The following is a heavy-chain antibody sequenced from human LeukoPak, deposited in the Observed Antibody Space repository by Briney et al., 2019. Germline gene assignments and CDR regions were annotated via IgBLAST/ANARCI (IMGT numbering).Heavy chain of an antibody. CDR3: ASRNSSGWYLDY. CDR2: ISSSSSYI. CDR1: GFTFSSYS. V-gene: IGHV3-21*01. J-gene: IGHJ4*02. Sequence: GGSLRLSCAASGFTFSSYSMNWVRQAPGKGLEWVSSISSSSSYIYYADSVKGRFTISRDNAKNSLYLQMNSLRAEDTAVYYCASRNSSGWYLDYWGQGTLVTVSS. D-gene: IGHD6-19*01.